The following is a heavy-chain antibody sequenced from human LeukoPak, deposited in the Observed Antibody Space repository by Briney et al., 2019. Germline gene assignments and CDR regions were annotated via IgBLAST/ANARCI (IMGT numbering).Heavy chain of an antibody. V-gene: IGHV3-11*04. CDR1: GITFSDAW. D-gene: IGHD5-12*01. CDR2: ISSSGSTI. CDR3: ARETFVDIVATIPSYYYYYYMDV. Sequence: GGSLRLSCEAPGITFSDAWMSWVRQAPGKGLEWVSYISSSGSTIYYADSVKGRFTISRDNAKNSLYLQMNSLRAEDTAVYYCARETFVDIVATIPSYYYYYYMDVWGKGTTVTISS. J-gene: IGHJ6*03.